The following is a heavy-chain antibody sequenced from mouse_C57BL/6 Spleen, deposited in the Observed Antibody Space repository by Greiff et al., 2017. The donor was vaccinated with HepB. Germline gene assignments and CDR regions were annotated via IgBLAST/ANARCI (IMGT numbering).Heavy chain of an antibody. D-gene: IGHD2-1*01. CDR2: ISYDGSN. J-gene: IGHJ2*01. V-gene: IGHV3-6*01. CDR1: GYSITSGYY. CDR3: ARDPGNTGYFDY. Sequence: ESGPGLVKPSQSLSLTCSVTGYSITSGYYWNWIRQFPGNKLEWMGYISYDGSNNYNPSLKNRISITRDTSKNQFFLKLNSVTTEDTATYYCARDPGNTGYFDYWGQGTTLTVSS.